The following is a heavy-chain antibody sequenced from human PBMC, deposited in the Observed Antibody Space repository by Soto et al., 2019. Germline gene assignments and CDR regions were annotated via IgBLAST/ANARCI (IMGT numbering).Heavy chain of an antibody. V-gene: IGHV3-11*01. CDR1: GFTFSGYY. J-gene: IGHJ4*02. Sequence: QVQLVESGGGLVKPGGSLRLSCAASGFTFSGYYMSWIRQAPGEGLEWVSYISTSGSTIYYADSVKGRFTISRDNAKNSLYLQRNSLRAEDTAVYYWARDSGGRIRDVCFDYWGQGTLVTVSS. CDR2: ISTSGSTI. CDR3: ARDSGGRIRDVCFDY. D-gene: IGHD3-10*01.